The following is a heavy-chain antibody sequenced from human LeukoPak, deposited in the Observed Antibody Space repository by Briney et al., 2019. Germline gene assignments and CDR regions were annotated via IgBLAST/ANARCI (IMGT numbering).Heavy chain of an antibody. V-gene: IGHV3-30-3*01. Sequence: GGSLRLSCAASGFTLSSYAMHWVRQAPGKGLEWVAIVSYDGNNKYYADSVKGRFTISRDDSRNTLSLQMNSLRTEDTAVYYCAGDQMGFGSAFDIWGQGTMVTVSS. CDR2: VSYDGNNK. J-gene: IGHJ3*02. CDR3: AGDQMGFGSAFDI. CDR1: GFTLSSYA. D-gene: IGHD3-10*01.